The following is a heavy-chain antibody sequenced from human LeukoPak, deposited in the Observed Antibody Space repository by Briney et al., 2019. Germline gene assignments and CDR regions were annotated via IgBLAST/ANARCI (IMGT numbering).Heavy chain of an antibody. D-gene: IGHD3-22*01. CDR1: GGSISSGDYY. CDR3: AREWWYYDSSGYYYYYGMDV. V-gene: IGHV4-30-4*01. J-gene: IGHJ6*02. Sequence: PSETLSLTCTVSGGSISSGDYYWRWIRQPPGTGLQWIGYIYYSGSTYYNPSLKSRVTISVDTSKNQFSLKLSSVTAADTAVYYCAREWWYYDSSGYYYYYGMDVWGQGTTVTVSS. CDR2: IYYSGST.